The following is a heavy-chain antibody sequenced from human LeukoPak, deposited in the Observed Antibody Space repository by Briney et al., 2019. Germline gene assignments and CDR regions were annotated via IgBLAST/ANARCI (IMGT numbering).Heavy chain of an antibody. CDR3: ARVTFPNWFDP. CDR2: INPNSGGT. Sequence: ASLKVSCKASGYTFTGYYMHWVRQAPGQGLEWMGWINPNSGGTNYAQKFQGRVTMTRDTSISTAYMELSRLRSADTAVYYCARVTFPNWFDPWGQGTLVTVSS. J-gene: IGHJ5*02. V-gene: IGHV1-2*02. D-gene: IGHD2/OR15-2a*01. CDR1: GYTFTGYY.